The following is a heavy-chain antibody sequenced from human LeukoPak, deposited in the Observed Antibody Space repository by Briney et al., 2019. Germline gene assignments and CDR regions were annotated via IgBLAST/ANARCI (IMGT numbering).Heavy chain of an antibody. V-gene: IGHV4-59*08. CDR3: ATQTTGSNWFDP. D-gene: IGHD4-11*01. Sequence: SETLSLTCTVSGGSIRTYYWSWIRQPPGKGLEWIGYIYYSGSTNYNPSLKSRFTISVDTSKNQFSLKLSSVTAADTAVYYCATQTTGSNWFDPWGRGTLVTVSS. J-gene: IGHJ5*02. CDR2: IYYSGST. CDR1: GGSIRTYY.